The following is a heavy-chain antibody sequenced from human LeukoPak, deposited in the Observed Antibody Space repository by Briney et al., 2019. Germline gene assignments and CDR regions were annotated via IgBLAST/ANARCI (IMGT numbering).Heavy chain of an antibody. J-gene: IGHJ4*02. D-gene: IGHD3-3*01. CDR3: AKAELLPYYDFLGFDY. Sequence: GGSLRLSCAASGFTFSSYAMSWVRQAPGKGLEWVSAISGSGGSTYYADSVKGRFTISRDNSKNTLYLQMNSLRAEDTAVYYCAKAELLPYYDFLGFDYWGQGTLVTVSS. CDR1: GFTFSSYA. V-gene: IGHV3-23*01. CDR2: ISGSGGST.